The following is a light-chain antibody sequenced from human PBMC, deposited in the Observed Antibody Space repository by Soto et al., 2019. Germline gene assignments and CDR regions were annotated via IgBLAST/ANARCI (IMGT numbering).Light chain of an antibody. Sequence: QSVLTQPPSVSAARGQKVTISCSGSSSNIGNNYVSWYQQLPGTAPKLLIYDNNKRPSGIPDRFSGSKSGTSATLGITGLQTGDEADYYCGTWDSSLSAGGVFGTGTKVTVL. CDR1: SSNIGNNY. CDR2: DNN. V-gene: IGLV1-51*01. J-gene: IGLJ1*01. CDR3: GTWDSSLSAGGV.